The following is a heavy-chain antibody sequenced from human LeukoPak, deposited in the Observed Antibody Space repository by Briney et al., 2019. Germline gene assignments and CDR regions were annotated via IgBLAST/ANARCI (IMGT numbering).Heavy chain of an antibody. V-gene: IGHV4-4*07. CDR3: ARQDSSSWCYFDY. D-gene: IGHD6-13*01. CDR2: IYTSGST. CDR1: GGSISSYS. J-gene: IGHJ4*02. Sequence: SETLSLTCNVSGGSISSYSCNWIRQPAGKGLEWIGRIYTSGSTNYNPSLKSRVTMSVDTSKNQFSLKLSSVTAADTAVYYCARQDSSSWCYFDYWGQGTLVTVSS.